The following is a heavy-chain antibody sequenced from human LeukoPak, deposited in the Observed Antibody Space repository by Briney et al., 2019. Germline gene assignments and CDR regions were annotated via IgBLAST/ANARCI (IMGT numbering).Heavy chain of an antibody. CDR1: GFTFSSYE. V-gene: IGHV3-48*03. CDR2: ISSSGSTI. Sequence: GGSLRLSCAASGFTFSSYEMNWVRQAPGKGLEWVSYISSSGSTIYYADSVKGRFTISRDNVKNSLYLQMNSLRAEDTAVYYCARARRGSSGWYDYWGQGTLVTVSS. CDR3: ARARRGSSGWYDY. D-gene: IGHD6-19*01. J-gene: IGHJ4*02.